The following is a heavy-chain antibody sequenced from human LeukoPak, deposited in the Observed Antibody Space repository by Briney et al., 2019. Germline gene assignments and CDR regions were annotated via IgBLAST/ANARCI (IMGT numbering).Heavy chain of an antibody. Sequence: SETLSLTCAVPGGSISSDNYCWSWIRQPPGKGLEWIGYIYHSGSTYYNPSLKGRVTISVDRSKNQFSLKLSSVTAADTAVYYCARSPVWQQLAHFDYWGQGTLVTVSS. J-gene: IGHJ4*02. CDR1: GGSISSDNYC. D-gene: IGHD6-13*01. V-gene: IGHV4-30-2*01. CDR3: ARSPVWQQLAHFDY. CDR2: IYHSGST.